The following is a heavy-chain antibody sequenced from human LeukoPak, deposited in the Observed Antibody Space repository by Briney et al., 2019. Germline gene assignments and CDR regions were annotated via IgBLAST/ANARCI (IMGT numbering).Heavy chain of an antibody. Sequence: ASVKVSCKVSGYTLTELSMHWVRQAPGKGLGWMGGFDPEDGETIYAQKFQGRVTMTEDTSTDTAYMELSSLRSEDTAVYYWATSMVRGVISALDYWGQGTLVTVSS. CDR1: GYTLTELS. V-gene: IGHV1-24*01. J-gene: IGHJ4*02. CDR3: ATSMVRGVISALDY. D-gene: IGHD3-10*01. CDR2: FDPEDGET.